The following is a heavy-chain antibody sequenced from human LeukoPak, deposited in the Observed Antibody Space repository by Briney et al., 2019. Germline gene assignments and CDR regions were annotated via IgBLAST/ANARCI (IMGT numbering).Heavy chain of an antibody. CDR1: GFTFSSYA. J-gene: IGHJ4*02. CDR2: ISYDGSNK. Sequence: GVSLRLSCAASGFTFSSYAMHWVRQAPGKGLEWVAVISYDGSNKYYADSVKGRFTISRDNSKSTLYLQMNSLRAEDTAVYYCAGSRFGSHFDYWGQGTLVTVSS. D-gene: IGHD3-3*01. CDR3: AGSRFGSHFDY. V-gene: IGHV3-30-3*01.